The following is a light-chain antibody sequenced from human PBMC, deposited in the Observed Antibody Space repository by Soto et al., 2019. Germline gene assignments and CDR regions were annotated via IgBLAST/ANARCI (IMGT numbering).Light chain of an antibody. V-gene: IGLV6-57*02. CDR1: SGSIASNY. J-gene: IGLJ2*01. Sequence: NFMLTQPHSVSESPGKTVTISCTGSSGSIASNYVQWYQQRPGSAPTTVIYEDNQRPSGVPDRFSGSIDSSSNSASLTSSGLKTEDEADYYCQSYDSSTVVFGGGTKLTVL. CDR2: EDN. CDR3: QSYDSSTVV.